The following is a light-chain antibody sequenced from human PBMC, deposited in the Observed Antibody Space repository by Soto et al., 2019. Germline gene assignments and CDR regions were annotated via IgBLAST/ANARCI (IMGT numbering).Light chain of an antibody. CDR1: QSVSSY. CDR2: DAS. Sequence: EIVLTQSPATLSLSPGERATLSCRASQSVSSYLAWYQQKPGQAPSLLIYDASNRATGIPARFSGSGSGTDFTLTISSLEAEDFAVYFWQQRSNWPLTFGGGTKVEIK. CDR3: QQRSNWPLT. V-gene: IGKV3-11*01. J-gene: IGKJ4*01.